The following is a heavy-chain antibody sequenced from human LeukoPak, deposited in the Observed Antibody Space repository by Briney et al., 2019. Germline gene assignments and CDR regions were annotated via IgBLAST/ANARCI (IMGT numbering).Heavy chain of an antibody. Sequence: PSETLSLTCTVSGGSISSYYWSWIRQPPGKGLEWIGYIYYSGSTNYNPSLKSRVTISVDTSKNQFSLKLSSVTAADTAVYYCARDTHYYDSTGWFDPWGQGTLVTVSS. D-gene: IGHD3-22*01. CDR2: IYYSGST. CDR3: ARDTHYYDSTGWFDP. J-gene: IGHJ5*02. V-gene: IGHV4-59*01. CDR1: GGSISSYY.